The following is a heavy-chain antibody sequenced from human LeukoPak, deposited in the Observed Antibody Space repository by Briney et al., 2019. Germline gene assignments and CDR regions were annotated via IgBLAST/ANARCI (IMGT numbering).Heavy chain of an antibody. V-gene: IGHV4-39*01. Sequence: SETLSLTCTVSGGSTSSSSYXXXXXRQPXXXXXXXXXXXSYXGXXFYNPSLXXXXXISVDTSKNQFSLKLSSVTAADTAVYYCARTNGDYLHYYGMDVWGQGTTVTVSS. CDR3: ARTNGDYLHYYGMDV. D-gene: IGHD4-17*01. CDR2: XSYXGXX. J-gene: IGHJ6*02. CDR1: GGSTSSSSYX.